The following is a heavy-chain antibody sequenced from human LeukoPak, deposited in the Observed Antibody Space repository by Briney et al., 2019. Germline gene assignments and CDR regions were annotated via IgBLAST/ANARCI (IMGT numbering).Heavy chain of an antibody. D-gene: IGHD3-9*01. CDR3: ARGTGYYYDILTGYYIPPYYFDY. CDR2: ISAYNGNT. J-gene: IGHJ4*02. V-gene: IGHV1-18*01. Sequence: VASVKVSCKASGYTFTSYGISWVRQAPGQGLEWMGWISAYNGNTNYAQKLQGRVTMTTDTSTSTAYMELRSLRSDDTAVYYCARGTGYYYDILTGYYIPPYYFDYWGQGTLVTVSS. CDR1: GYTFTSYG.